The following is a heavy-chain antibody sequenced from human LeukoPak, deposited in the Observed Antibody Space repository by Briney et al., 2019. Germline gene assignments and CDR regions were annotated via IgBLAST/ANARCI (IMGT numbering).Heavy chain of an antibody. V-gene: IGHV4-39*07. D-gene: IGHD1-26*01. CDR3: ARYSGSLQIGDFDY. CDR2: IYYSGST. J-gene: IGHJ4*02. Sequence: SETLSLTCTVSGGSISSSSYYWGWIRQPPGKGLEWIGSIYYSGSTNYNPSLKSRVTISVDTSKNQFSLKLSSVTAADTAVYYAARYSGSLQIGDFDYWGQGTLVTVSS. CDR1: GGSISSSSYY.